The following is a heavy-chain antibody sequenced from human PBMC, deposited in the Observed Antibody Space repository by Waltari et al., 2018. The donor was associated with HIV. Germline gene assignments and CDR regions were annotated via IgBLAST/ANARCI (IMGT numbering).Heavy chain of an antibody. CDR3: ARDSPGDYDASSGYYDY. CDR2: INSDGSNT. CDR1: GFIFSSYG. D-gene: IGHD3-22*01. V-gene: IGHV3-74*01. Sequence: EVQLVESGGGLVQPGGSLRVSCAASGFIFSSYGMHWVRQAPGKGLVWVSRINSDGSNTSYADSVKGRFTISRDNAKNTLYLQMNSLRAEDTAVYYCARDSPGDYDASSGYYDYWGQGTLVTVSS. J-gene: IGHJ4*02.